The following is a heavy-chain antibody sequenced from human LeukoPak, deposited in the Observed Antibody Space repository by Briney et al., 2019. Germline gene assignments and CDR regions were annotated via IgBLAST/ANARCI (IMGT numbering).Heavy chain of an antibody. D-gene: IGHD3-3*01. Sequence: PGGSLRLSCAASGFTFRNYWMHWVRQAPGKGLVWVSRINNDGSSTTYADPVKGRFTISRDNAKNTLYLQMNSLRAEDTAVYYCARDVRFRFDPWGQGTLVTVSS. V-gene: IGHV3-74*01. J-gene: IGHJ5*02. CDR2: INNDGSST. CDR1: GFTFRNYW. CDR3: ARDVRFRFDP.